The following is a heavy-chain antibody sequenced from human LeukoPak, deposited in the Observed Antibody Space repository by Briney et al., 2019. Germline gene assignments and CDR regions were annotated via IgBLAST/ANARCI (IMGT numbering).Heavy chain of an antibody. D-gene: IGHD5-18*01. Sequence: PSKTLSLTCTVSGGSISSYYWSWIRQPPGKGLEWIGYIYTSGSTNYNPSLKSRVTISVDTSKDQFSLKLSSVTAADTGVYYCARAGGYSYGSPLYFDYWGQGTLVTVSS. CDR1: GGSISSYY. CDR3: ARAGGYSYGSPLYFDY. V-gene: IGHV4-4*09. J-gene: IGHJ4*02. CDR2: IYTSGST.